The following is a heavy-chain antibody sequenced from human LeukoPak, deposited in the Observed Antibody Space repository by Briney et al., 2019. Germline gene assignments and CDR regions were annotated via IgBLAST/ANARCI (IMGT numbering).Heavy chain of an antibody. CDR2: INHSGST. J-gene: IGHJ6*02. CDR1: GGSFSGYY. Sequence: SETLSLTCAVYGGSFSGYYWSWIRQPPGKGLEWIGEINHSGSTNYNPSLKSRVTISVDTSKNQFSLKLSSVTAADTAVYYCARSTVTTGYGMDVWGQGTTVTVSS. CDR3: ARSTVTTGYGMDV. V-gene: IGHV4-34*01. D-gene: IGHD4-17*01.